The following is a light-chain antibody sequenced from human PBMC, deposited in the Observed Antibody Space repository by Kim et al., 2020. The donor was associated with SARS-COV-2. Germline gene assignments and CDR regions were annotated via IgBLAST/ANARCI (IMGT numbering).Light chain of an antibody. CDR3: QQYGSSPMYT. CDR1: QSVSSSY. CDR2: GAS. V-gene: IGKV3-20*01. J-gene: IGKJ2*01. Sequence: SPGESATLSGRASQSVSSSYLAGYQQKPGQAPRLLIYGASSRATGIPDRFSGSGSGTDFTLTISRLEPEDFAVYYCQQYGSSPMYTFGQGTKLEI.